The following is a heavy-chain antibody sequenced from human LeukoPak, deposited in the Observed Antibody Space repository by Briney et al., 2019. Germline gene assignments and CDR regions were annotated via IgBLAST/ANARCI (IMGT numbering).Heavy chain of an antibody. Sequence: GGSLRLSCAASGFTVSSNYMSWVRQAPGKGLEWVANIKQDGSEKYYVDSVKGRFTISRDNAKNSLYLQMNSLRAEDTAVYYCARDSRVVVTPYSDYWGQGTLVTVSS. CDR1: GFTVSSNY. V-gene: IGHV3-7*01. CDR3: ARDSRVVVTPYSDY. D-gene: IGHD3-22*01. CDR2: IKQDGSEK. J-gene: IGHJ4*02.